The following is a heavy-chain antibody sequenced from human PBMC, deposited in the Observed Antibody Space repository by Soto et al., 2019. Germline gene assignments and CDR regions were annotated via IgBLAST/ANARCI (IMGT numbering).Heavy chain of an antibody. D-gene: IGHD3-22*01. V-gene: IGHV3-33*01. CDR3: ARDLAMIVVVTAFDY. CDR1: GFTFSSYG. J-gene: IGHJ4*02. CDR2: IWYDGSNK. Sequence: QVQLVESGGGVVQPGRSLRLSCAASGFTFSSYGMHWVRQAPGKGLEWVAVIWYDGSNKYYADSVKGRFTISRDNSKNTLYQQMNSLRAEDTAVYYCARDLAMIVVVTAFDYWGQGTLVTVSS.